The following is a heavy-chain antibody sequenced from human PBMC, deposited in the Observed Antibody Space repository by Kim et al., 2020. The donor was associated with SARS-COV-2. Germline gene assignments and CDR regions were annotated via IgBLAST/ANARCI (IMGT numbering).Heavy chain of an antibody. CDR2: IWYDGTNE. CDR3: ARDPRTFSGYFDR. J-gene: IGHJ4*03. V-gene: IGHV3-33*01. D-gene: IGHD3-9*01. Sequence: GGSLRLSCAASGFTFSNYGMHWVRQAPGKGLEWVAGIWYDGTNEDYVASVKGRFTISRDNSKDRLYVQMNSLGVEDTAVYYCARDPRTFSGYFDRWGQGTMVTVSS. CDR1: GFTFSNYG.